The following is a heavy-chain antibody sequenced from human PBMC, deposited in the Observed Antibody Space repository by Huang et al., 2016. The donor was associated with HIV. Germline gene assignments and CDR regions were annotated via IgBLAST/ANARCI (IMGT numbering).Heavy chain of an antibody. D-gene: IGHD3-22*01. CDR3: ATSTPMLGESGGWSGKVVITENVPYVD. J-gene: IGHJ4*02. Sequence: QVHLVQSGAEVKKPGSSVKVSCKASGDSFTSLPINWVRQVPGQGLEWMGGLGPMLCSATNAPEFRGRGTISADESSSTSYMELSRLRSDDTAMYYCATSTPMLGESGGWSGKVVITENVPYVDWGQGTLVTVSS. CDR2: LGPMLCSA. V-gene: IGHV1-69*01. CDR1: GDSFTSLP.